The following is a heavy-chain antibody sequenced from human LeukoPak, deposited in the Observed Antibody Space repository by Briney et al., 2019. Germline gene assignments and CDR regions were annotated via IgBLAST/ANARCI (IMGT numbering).Heavy chain of an antibody. Sequence: GGSLRLSCAASGFTFSDYYMTWIRQAPGKGLEWVSYISTSGSTIYYADSVKGRFTISRDNAKNSLYLQMNSLRAEDTAVYYCGIAARPDYYHYMDVWGKGTTVTVSS. D-gene: IGHD6-6*01. J-gene: IGHJ6*03. CDR2: ISTSGSTI. V-gene: IGHV3-11*04. CDR3: GIAARPDYYHYMDV. CDR1: GFTFSDYY.